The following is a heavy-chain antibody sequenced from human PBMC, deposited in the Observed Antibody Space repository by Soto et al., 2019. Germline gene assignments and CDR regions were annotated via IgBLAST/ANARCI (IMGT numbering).Heavy chain of an antibody. CDR3: AAEVYSGGDCCHFDY. CDR2: IIVGSGNT. V-gene: IGHV1-58*02. Sequence: GASVKVSCKASGDTFTRYSIHWVRQARGQGLEWIGWIIVGSGNTNYAQNLQGRVTITRDMSTNTAYMELSSLRSEDTAVYYCAAEVYSGGDCCHFDYWSLGTLVTVSS. CDR1: GDTFTRYS. D-gene: IGHD2-21*02. J-gene: IGHJ4*02.